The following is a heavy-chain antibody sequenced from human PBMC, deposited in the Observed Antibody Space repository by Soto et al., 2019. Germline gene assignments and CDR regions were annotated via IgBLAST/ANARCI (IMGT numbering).Heavy chain of an antibody. D-gene: IGHD2-8*01. Sequence: SETLSLTCAVYGGSFSGYYWSWIRQPPGKGLEWIGEINHSGSTNYNPSLKSRVTISVDTSKNQFSLKLSSVTAADTAVYYCARGAIVLMVYASPSEYFQHWGQGTLVTVSS. CDR1: GGSFSGYY. J-gene: IGHJ1*01. CDR2: INHSGST. CDR3: ARGAIVLMVYASPSEYFQH. V-gene: IGHV4-34*01.